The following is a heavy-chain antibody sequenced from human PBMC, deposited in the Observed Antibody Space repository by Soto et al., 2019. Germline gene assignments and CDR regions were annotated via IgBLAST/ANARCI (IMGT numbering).Heavy chain of an antibody. CDR1: GYTFSGQY. CDR2: INPKSGGT. Sequence: ASVKVSCKASGYTFSGQYMHWVRQAPGQGFEWMGWINPKSGGTNYAQKFQGRVTMTRDTSISTAYMELSRLKSDDTAVYYCARESGIVVDAEYSQYWGQGTLVTVSS. V-gene: IGHV1-2*02. D-gene: IGHD2-21*01. CDR3: ARESGIVVDAEYSQY. J-gene: IGHJ1*01.